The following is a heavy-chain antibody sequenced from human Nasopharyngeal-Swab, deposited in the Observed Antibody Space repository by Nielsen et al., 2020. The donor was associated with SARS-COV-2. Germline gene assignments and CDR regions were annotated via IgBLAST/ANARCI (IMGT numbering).Heavy chain of an antibody. Sequence: ASVKVSCKASGYTFISYYMHWVRQAPGQGLEWMGRINPNSGGTNYAQKFQGRVTMTEDTSTDTAYMELSSLRSEDTAVYYCATALTIFGADHYYYYYGMDVWGQGTTVTVSS. CDR1: GYTFISYY. D-gene: IGHD3-3*01. CDR2: INPNSGGT. CDR3: ATALTIFGADHYYYYYGMDV. J-gene: IGHJ6*02. V-gene: IGHV1-2*06.